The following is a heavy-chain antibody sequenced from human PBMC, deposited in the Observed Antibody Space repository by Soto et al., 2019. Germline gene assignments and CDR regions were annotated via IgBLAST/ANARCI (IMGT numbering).Heavy chain of an antibody. CDR3: ARDGSGSPYGMDV. V-gene: IGHV1-69*04. D-gene: IGHD3-10*01. CDR1: GGTFSSYT. CDR2: IIPILGIA. Sequence: SVKVSCKASGGTFSSYTISWVRQDPGQGLEWMGRIIPILGIANYAQKFQGRVTITADKSTSPAYMELSSLRSEDTAVYYCARDGSGSPYGMDVWGQGTTVTVSS. J-gene: IGHJ6*02.